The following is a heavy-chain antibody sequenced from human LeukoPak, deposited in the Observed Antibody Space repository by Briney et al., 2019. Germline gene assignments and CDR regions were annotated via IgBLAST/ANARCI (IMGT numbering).Heavy chain of an antibody. CDR3: ARGGYFSFDY. Sequence: RGSLRLSCVTSGFSFSTYDMSWVRQAPGKGLEWVSGITANTRGSITYYADSVKGRFTISRDSSKDTLYLQMNSLRAEDTAVYFCARGGYFSFDYWGQGTLVTVSS. D-gene: IGHD2/OR15-2a*01. CDR1: GFSFSTYD. V-gene: IGHV3-23*01. J-gene: IGHJ4*02. CDR2: ITANTRGSIT.